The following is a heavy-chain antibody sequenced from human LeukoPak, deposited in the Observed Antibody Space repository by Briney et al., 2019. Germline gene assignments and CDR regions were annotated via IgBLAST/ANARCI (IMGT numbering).Heavy chain of an antibody. Sequence: SETLSLTCAVSGGSISSGGYSWSWIRQPPGKGLEWIGYIYHSESTYYNPSLKSRVTISVDRSKNQFSLKLSSVTAADTAVYYCARGHPFAYWGQGTLVTVSS. CDR1: GGSISSGGYS. J-gene: IGHJ4*02. V-gene: IGHV4-30-2*01. CDR3: ARGHPFAY. CDR2: IYHSEST.